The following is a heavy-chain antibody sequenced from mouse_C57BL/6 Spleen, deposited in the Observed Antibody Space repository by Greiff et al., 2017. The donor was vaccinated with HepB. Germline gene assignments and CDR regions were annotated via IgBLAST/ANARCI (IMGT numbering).Heavy chain of an antibody. CDR2: IYPGDGDT. Sequence: QVHVKQSGAELVKPGASVKISCKASGYAFSSYWMNWVKQRPGKGLEWIGQIYPGDGDTNYNGKFKGKATLTADKSSSTAYMQLSSLTSEDSAVYFCARVTIVTPYFDYWGQGTTLTVSS. CDR3: ARVTIVTPYFDY. D-gene: IGHD2-5*01. CDR1: GYAFSSYW. J-gene: IGHJ2*01. V-gene: IGHV1-80*01.